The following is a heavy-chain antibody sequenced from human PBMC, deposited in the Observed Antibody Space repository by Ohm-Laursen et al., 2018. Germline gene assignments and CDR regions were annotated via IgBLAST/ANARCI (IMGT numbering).Heavy chain of an antibody. V-gene: IGHV3-11*01. CDR1: GFTFSDYY. D-gene: IGHD6-6*01. CDR2: ISSSGSTI. J-gene: IGHJ6*02. CDR3: ARARPPTYYYGMDV. Sequence: SLRLSCSASGFTFSDYYMSWIRQAPGKGLEWVSYISSSGSTIYYADSVKGRFTISRDNAKNSLYLQMNSLRAEETAVYYCARARPPTYYYGMDVWGQGTTVTVSS.